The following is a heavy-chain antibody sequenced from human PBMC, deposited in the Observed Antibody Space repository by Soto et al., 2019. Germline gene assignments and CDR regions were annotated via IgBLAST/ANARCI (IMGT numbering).Heavy chain of an antibody. J-gene: IGHJ6*02. D-gene: IGHD3-16*01. CDR2: ISWNSGSI. V-gene: IGHV3-9*01. Sequence: EVQLVESGGGLVQPGRSLRLSCAASGFTFDDYAMHWVRQAPGKGLEWVSDISWNSGSIGYADSVKGRFTISIDNAKNSLYLPMNSLRAEDTALYYCAKDGPTGGNYGMDVWGQGTTVTVSS. CDR3: AKDGPTGGNYGMDV. CDR1: GFTFDDYA.